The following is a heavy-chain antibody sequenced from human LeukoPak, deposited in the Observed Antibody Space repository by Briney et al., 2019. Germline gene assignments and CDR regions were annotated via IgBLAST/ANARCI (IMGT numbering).Heavy chain of an antibody. D-gene: IGHD5-18*01. V-gene: IGHV3-74*01. CDR1: GFTFSSYW. CDR3: AKDRGDTAMVVDY. Sequence: GGSLRLSCAASGFTFSSYWMHWVRQAPGKGLVWVSRINSDGSSTSYADSVKGRFTISRDNSKNTLYLQMNSLRAEDTAVYYCAKDRGDTAMVVDYWGQGTLVTVSS. CDR2: INSDGSST. J-gene: IGHJ4*02.